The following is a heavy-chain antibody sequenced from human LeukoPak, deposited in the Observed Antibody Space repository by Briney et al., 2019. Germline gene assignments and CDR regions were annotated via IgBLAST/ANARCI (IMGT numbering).Heavy chain of an antibody. CDR1: GYTFTSYD. Sequence: GASVKVSCKASGYTFTSYDINWARQATGQGLEWMGWMNPNSGNTGYAQKFQGRVTITRNTSISTAYMELSSLRSEDTAVYYCARGGRGRYSSSWYRSYYYYMDVWGKGTTVTVSS. D-gene: IGHD6-13*01. V-gene: IGHV1-8*03. CDR3: ARGGRGRYSSSWYRSYYYYMDV. J-gene: IGHJ6*03. CDR2: MNPNSGNT.